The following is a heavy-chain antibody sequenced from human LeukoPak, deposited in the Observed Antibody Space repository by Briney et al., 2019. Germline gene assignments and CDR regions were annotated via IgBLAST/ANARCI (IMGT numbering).Heavy chain of an antibody. V-gene: IGHV1-2*02. CDR2: INPNSGGT. Sequence: ASVKVSCKASGYTFTGYFIHWVRQAPGQGLEWMGWINPNSGGTNYAQKFQGRVTMTRDTSISTAYMELSRLRSDDTAVYYCARTGYSSSWYIFDPWGQGTLVTVSS. J-gene: IGHJ5*02. CDR1: GYTFTGYF. D-gene: IGHD6-13*01. CDR3: ARTGYSSSWYIFDP.